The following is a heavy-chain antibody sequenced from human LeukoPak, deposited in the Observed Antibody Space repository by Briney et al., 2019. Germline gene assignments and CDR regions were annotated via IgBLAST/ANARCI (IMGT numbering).Heavy chain of an antibody. CDR2: IWYDGSNK. V-gene: IGHV3-33*06. D-gene: IGHD2-21*01. CDR3: AKGYGGDAVPYYYYFMDV. J-gene: IGHJ6*03. Sequence: PGGSLRLSCAASGFTFSSYGMHWVRQAPGKGLEWVAVIWYDGSNKYYADSVKGRFTISRDNSKNTPYLQMNSLRAEDTAVYYCAKGYGGDAVPYYYYFMDVWGKGTTVTVSS. CDR1: GFTFSSYG.